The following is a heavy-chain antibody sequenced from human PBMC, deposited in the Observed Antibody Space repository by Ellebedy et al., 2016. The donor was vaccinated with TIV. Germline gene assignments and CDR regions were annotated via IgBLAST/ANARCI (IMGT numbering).Heavy chain of an antibody. Sequence: GESLKISCVVSGFTFSDHYMDWVRQAPGRGLEWVSAIGSGGADTYYAESVKGRFTISSDNAQNTLFLQMNSLRVEDTAVYYCARGWSTSDSWGQGTLVIVSS. J-gene: IGHJ4*02. D-gene: IGHD2-15*01. V-gene: IGHV3-69-1*01. CDR3: ARGWSTSDS. CDR1: GFTFSDHY. CDR2: IGSGGADT.